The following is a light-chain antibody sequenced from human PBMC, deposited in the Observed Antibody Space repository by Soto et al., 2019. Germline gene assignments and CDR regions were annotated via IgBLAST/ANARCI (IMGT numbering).Light chain of an antibody. V-gene: IGKV3-15*01. J-gene: IGKJ5*01. CDR3: QQYNNWPPIT. CDR1: QSVSSN. CDR2: RAS. Sequence: ETVMTQSPDTLSLSPGESATLSCRASQSVSSNLAWYQWRPGQAPRLLIYRASTRAPGIPARFSGSGSGTEFTLTISSLQSVDFTVYYCQQYNNWPPITFGQGTRLEIK.